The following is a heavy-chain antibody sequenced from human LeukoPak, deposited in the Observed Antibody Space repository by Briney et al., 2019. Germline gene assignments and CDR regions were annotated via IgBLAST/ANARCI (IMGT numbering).Heavy chain of an antibody. CDR3: ARLGYCSSTSCPYYYYMDV. CDR2: IYYSGST. CDR1: GGSISSYY. J-gene: IGHJ6*03. Sequence: SETLSLTCTVSGGSISSYYWSWIRQPPGKGLEWIGYIYYSGSTNYNPSLKSRVTISVDTSKNQFSLKLSSVTAADTAVYYCARLGYCSSTSCPYYYYMDVWGKGTTVTVSS. V-gene: IGHV4-59*01. D-gene: IGHD2-2*01.